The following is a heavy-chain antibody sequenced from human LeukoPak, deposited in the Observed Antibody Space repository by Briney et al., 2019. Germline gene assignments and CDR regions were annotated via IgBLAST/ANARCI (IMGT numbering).Heavy chain of an antibody. V-gene: IGHV4-39*02. CDR2: IYYSGST. CDR1: GGSISSSSYY. CDR3: ARDRYYKGFGYYFDY. D-gene: IGHD3-22*01. Sequence: SETLSLTCTVSGGSISSSSYYWGWIRQPPGKGLEWIGSIYYSGSTYYNPSLKSRVTISVDTSKNQFSLKLSSVTAADTAVYYCARDRYYKGFGYYFDYWGQGTLVTVSS. J-gene: IGHJ4*02.